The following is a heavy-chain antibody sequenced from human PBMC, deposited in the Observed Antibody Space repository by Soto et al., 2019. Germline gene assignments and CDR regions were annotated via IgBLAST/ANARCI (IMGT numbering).Heavy chain of an antibody. CDR2: IDTTGSA. CDR1: GASVSTGVYY. D-gene: IGHD3-10*02. V-gene: IGHV4-31*03. CDR3: AGAVSDFDVRRYRTAYFDQ. Sequence: SETLSLTCTVSGASVSTGVYYWTWIRQHPGKGLEWIGYIDTTGSAYYNPSLTRRVDISVDTSKNQFSLNLQSLTAADTAFYYCAGAVSDFDVRRYRTAYFDQWGQG. J-gene: IGHJ4*02.